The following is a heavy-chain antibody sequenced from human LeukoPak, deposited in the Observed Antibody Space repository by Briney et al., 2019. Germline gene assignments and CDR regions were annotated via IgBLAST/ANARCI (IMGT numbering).Heavy chain of an antibody. CDR2: IYTSGST. V-gene: IGHV4-61*02. CDR3: ARDEYYDSSVGVSYYYYMDV. D-gene: IGHD3-22*01. Sequence: SQTLSLTCTVSGGSISSGSYYWSWIRQPAGKGLEWIGRIYTSGSTNYNPSLKSRVTISVDTSKNQFSLKLSSVTAADTAVYYCARDEYYDSSVGVSYYYYMDVWGKGTTVTVSS. CDR1: GGSISSGSYY. J-gene: IGHJ6*03.